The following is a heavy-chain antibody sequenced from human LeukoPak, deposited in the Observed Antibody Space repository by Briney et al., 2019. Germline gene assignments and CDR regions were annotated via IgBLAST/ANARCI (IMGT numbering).Heavy chain of an antibody. CDR2: IKQDGSDM. CDR3: ARDSTVGRY. J-gene: IGHJ4*02. D-gene: IGHD2-8*02. V-gene: IGHV3-7*01. CDR1: GFTFGSYW. Sequence: PGGSLRLSCAASGFTFGSYWMNWVRQAPGKGLEWVANIKQDGSDMYYVDSVKGRFTISRDNAKSSLYLQMDSLRVGDTAVYYCARDSTVGRYWGQGTLVTVSS.